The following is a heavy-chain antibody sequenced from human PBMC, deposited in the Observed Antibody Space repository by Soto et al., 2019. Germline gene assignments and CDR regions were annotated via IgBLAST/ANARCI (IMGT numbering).Heavy chain of an antibody. D-gene: IGHD1-26*01. CDR1: GFTFSSYG. J-gene: IGHJ6*02. CDR3: AKDWAGWERSPYYGMDV. V-gene: IGHV3-30*18. Sequence: QVQLVESGGGVVQPGRSLRLSCAASGFTFSSYGMHWVRQAPGKGLEWVAVISYDGSNKYYADSVKGRFTISRDNSKNTLYLQMNSLRAEDTAVYYCAKDWAGWERSPYYGMDVWGQGTTVTVSS. CDR2: ISYDGSNK.